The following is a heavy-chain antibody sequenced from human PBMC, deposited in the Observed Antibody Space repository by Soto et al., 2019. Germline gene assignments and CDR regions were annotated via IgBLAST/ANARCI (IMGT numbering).Heavy chain of an antibody. J-gene: IGHJ4*02. V-gene: IGHV1-46*01. Sequence: ASVKVSCKAPGYIFTDYFMHWVRQAPGQGLEWMGIINPSGGSTTYAQKFQGRVTMTRDTSTTTVYMELSSLKSEDTAVYYCARYDYNGYYFDYWGQGTLVTVSS. D-gene: IGHD4-4*01. CDR3: ARYDYNGYYFDY. CDR2: INPSGGST. CDR1: GYIFTDYF.